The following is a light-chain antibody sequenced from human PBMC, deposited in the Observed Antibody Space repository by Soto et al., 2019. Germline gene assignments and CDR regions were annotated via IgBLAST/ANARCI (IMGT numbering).Light chain of an antibody. CDR3: ASWDDSLSGVV. Sequence: QSVLTQPPSASGTPGQRVIISCSGSNSNIGTYTVNWYQQLPGTAPKLLIYTDYQRPSGVPDRFSGSRSGTSASLAISGLQSEDESDYYCASWDDSLSGVVFGVGTNLTVL. V-gene: IGLV1-44*01. CDR1: NSNIGTYT. CDR2: TDY. J-gene: IGLJ3*02.